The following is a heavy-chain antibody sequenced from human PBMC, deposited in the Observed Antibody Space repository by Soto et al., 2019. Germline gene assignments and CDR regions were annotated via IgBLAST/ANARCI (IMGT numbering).Heavy chain of an antibody. CDR1: GYTLTELS. CDR3: ATEQYSSGWTRGYNWFDP. CDR2: FDPEDGET. D-gene: IGHD6-19*01. J-gene: IGHJ5*02. Sequence: ASVKVSCKVSGYTLTELSMHWVRQAPGKGLEWMGGFDPEDGETIYAQKFQGRVTMTEDTSTDTAYMELSSLRSEDTAVYYCATEQYSSGWTRGYNWFDPWGQGTLVTVSS. V-gene: IGHV1-24*01.